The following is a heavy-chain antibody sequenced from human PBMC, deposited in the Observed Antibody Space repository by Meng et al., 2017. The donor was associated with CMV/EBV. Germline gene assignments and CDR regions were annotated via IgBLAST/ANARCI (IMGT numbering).Heavy chain of an antibody. CDR2: IYSGGGST. D-gene: IGHD2-2*01. J-gene: IGHJ4*02. CDR3: GRGSSTSLEGLFSPDY. V-gene: IGHV3-23*03. CDR1: GFTFSSYA. Sequence: GGSLRLSCAASGFTFSSYAMSWVRQAPGKGLEWVAVIYSGGGSTYYADSVKGRFTISRDNSKNTLYLQMNSLRAEDTAVYYCGRGSSTSLEGLFSPDYWGQGTLVTVSS.